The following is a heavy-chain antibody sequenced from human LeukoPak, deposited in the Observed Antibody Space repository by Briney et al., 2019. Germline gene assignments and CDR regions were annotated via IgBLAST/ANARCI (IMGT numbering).Heavy chain of an antibody. J-gene: IGHJ4*02. CDR3: ARDARQQLVERFDY. CDR2: ISYDGSNK. CDR1: GFTFSSYA. D-gene: IGHD6-13*01. V-gene: IGHV3-30-3*01. Sequence: PGGSLGLSCAASGFTFSSYAMHWVRQAPGKGLEWVAVISYDGSNKYYADSVKGRFTISRDNSKNTLYLQMNSLRAEDTAVYYCARDARQQLVERFDYWGQGTLVTVSS.